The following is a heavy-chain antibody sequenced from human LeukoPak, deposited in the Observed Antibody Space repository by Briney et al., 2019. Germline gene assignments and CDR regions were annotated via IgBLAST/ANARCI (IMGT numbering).Heavy chain of an antibody. CDR2: ISYDGSNK. CDR3: ARDRQQLVLGYFDY. Sequence: GGSLRLSCAASGFTFSSYAMHWVRQAPGKGPEWVAVISYDGSNKYYADSVKGRFTISRDNSKNTLYLQMNSLRAEDTAVYYCARDRQQLVLGYFDYWGQGTLVTVSS. J-gene: IGHJ4*02. D-gene: IGHD6-6*01. V-gene: IGHV3-30*04. CDR1: GFTFSSYA.